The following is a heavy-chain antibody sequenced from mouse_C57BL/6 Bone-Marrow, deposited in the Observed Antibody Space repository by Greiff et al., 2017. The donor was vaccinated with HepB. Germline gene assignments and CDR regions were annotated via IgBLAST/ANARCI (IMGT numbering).Heavy chain of an antibody. Sequence: DVHLVESGPGLVKPSQSLSLTCSVTGYSITSGYYWNWIRQFPGNKLEWMGYISYDGSNNYNPSLKNRISITRDTSKNQFFLKLNSVTTEDTATYYCARRAITTVVAHYYAMDYWGQGTSVTVSS. CDR2: ISYDGSN. CDR3: ARRAITTVVAHYYAMDY. V-gene: IGHV3-6*01. CDR1: GYSITSGYY. J-gene: IGHJ4*01. D-gene: IGHD1-1*01.